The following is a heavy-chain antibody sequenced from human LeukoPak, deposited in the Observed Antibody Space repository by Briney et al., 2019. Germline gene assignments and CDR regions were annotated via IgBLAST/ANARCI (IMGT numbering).Heavy chain of an antibody. V-gene: IGHV3-9*01. J-gene: IGHJ3*02. D-gene: IGHD3-22*01. CDR1: GFTFDDYA. Sequence: GGSLRLSCAASGFTFDDYAMHWVRQAPGKGLEWVSGISWNSGSIGYADSVKGRFTISRDNAKNSLYLQMNSLRAEDTALYYCATTTMYYYDSSGYLRGAFDICGQGTMVTVSS. CDR3: ATTTMYYYDSSGYLRGAFDI. CDR2: ISWNSGSI.